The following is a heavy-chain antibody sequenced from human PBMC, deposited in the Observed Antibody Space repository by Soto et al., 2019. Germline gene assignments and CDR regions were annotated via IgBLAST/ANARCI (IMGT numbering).Heavy chain of an antibody. CDR1: GFTFSSYW. CDR2: INSDGSST. J-gene: IGHJ4*02. D-gene: IGHD2-15*01. V-gene: IGHV3-74*01. CDR3: VRTSLVVAAATREGY. Sequence: EVQLVESGGGLVPPGGSLRLSCAASGFTFSSYWMHWVRQAPGKGLVWVSRINSDGSSTRYADSVKGRFTISRDNAKNTLYLQMNSLRAEDTAVYYCVRTSLVVAAATREGYWGQGTLVTVSS.